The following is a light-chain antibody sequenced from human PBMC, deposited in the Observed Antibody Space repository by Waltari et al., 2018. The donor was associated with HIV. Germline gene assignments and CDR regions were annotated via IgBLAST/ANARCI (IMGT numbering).Light chain of an antibody. CDR3: QSYDKFLSAWI. CDR2: ANT. V-gene: IGLV1-40*01. CDR1: PSTLRADYR. Sequence: VLPPPPSLSGAPGHRGNISCPGSPSTLRADYRVHWYRLFPGSAPKLLIFANTFRPSGVPDRFSGSRSGTSASLAISGLQTEDEADYFCQSYDKFLSAWIFGGGTRVTVL. J-gene: IGLJ2*01.